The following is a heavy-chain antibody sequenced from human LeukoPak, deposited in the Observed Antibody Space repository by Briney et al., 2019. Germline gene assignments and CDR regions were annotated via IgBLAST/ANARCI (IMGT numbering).Heavy chain of an antibody. D-gene: IGHD3-10*01. V-gene: IGHV3-23*01. CDR1: GFTFSSYA. CDR2: LSGSGGST. J-gene: IGHJ4*02. CDR3: AKVMVREVIITSFDY. Sequence: GGSLRLSCAASGFTFSSYAMSWVRQTPGRGLEWVSGLSGSGGSTYYADSVKGRFTISRDNSKNTLCLQMNSLRAEDTAVYYCAKVMVREVIITSFDYWGQGTLVTVSS.